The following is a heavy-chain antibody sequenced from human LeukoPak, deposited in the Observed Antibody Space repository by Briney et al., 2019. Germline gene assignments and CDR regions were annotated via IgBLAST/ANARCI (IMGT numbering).Heavy chain of an antibody. CDR2: IIPIFGTA. Sequence: PVKVSCKASGGTFSSYAISWVRQAPGQGLEWMGGIIPIFGTANYAQKFQGRVTITADESTSTAYMELSSLRSEDTAVYYCARSDCSSTSCYTSYYYGMDVWGQGTTVTVSS. V-gene: IGHV1-69*01. D-gene: IGHD2-2*02. CDR3: ARSDCSSTSCYTSYYYGMDV. CDR1: GGTFSSYA. J-gene: IGHJ6*02.